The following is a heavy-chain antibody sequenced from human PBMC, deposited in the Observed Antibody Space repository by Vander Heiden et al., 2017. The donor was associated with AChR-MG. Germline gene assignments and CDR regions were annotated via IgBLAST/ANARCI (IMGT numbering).Heavy chain of an antibody. J-gene: IGHJ5*02. D-gene: IGHD4-17*01. CDR2: SSGSSGSI. V-gene: IGHV3-23*01. CDR3: AKGTGKTVANNWFDP. Sequence: EVQLLESGGGLVQPGGSLRLPWPAAGFTFSNDAMNWVRQAPGKGLEWVSISSGSSGSIYYADSVKGRFTISRDNSKNTLYLQMNSLRVEDTGIYYCAKGTGKTVANNWFDPWGQGTLVTVSS. CDR1: GFTFSNDA.